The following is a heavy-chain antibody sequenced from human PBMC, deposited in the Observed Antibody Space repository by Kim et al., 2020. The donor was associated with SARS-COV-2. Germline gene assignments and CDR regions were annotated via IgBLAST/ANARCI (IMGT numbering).Heavy chain of an antibody. V-gene: IGHV3-48*03. CDR3: ARSPFRDCSSTSCYMSPPEYFQH. D-gene: IGHD2-2*02. Sequence: GGSLRLSCAASGFTFSSYEMNWVRQATGKGLEWVSYISSSGSTIYYADSVKGRFTISRDNAKNSLYLQMNSLRAEDTAVYYCARSPFRDCSSTSCYMSPPEYFQHWGQGTLVTVSS. CDR1: GFTFSSYE. J-gene: IGHJ1*01. CDR2: ISSSGSTI.